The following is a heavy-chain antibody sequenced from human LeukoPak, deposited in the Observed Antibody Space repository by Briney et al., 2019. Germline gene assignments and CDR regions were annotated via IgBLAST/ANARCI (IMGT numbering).Heavy chain of an antibody. D-gene: IGHD3-10*01. CDR1: GFSFSSYW. CDR3: ARSYRADGMDV. J-gene: IGHJ6*02. Sequence: PGGSLRLSCAASGFSFSSYWMHWVRQAPGKGLVWVSRISSDGSIINYADSVKGRFTISRDNAKNSLYLQMNSLRAEDTAVYYCARSYRADGMDVWGQGTTVTVSS. V-gene: IGHV3-74*01. CDR2: ISSDGSII.